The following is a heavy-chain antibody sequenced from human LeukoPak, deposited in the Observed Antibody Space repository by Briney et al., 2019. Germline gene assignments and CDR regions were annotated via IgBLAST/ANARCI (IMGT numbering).Heavy chain of an antibody. CDR3: ARGVQGHYYDSSGPTDDYFDY. CDR1: GFTFSSYW. D-gene: IGHD3-22*01. Sequence: GGSLRLSCAASGFTFSSYWMHWVRQTPGKGLVWVSHINSDGSRTSYADSVKGRFTISRDNAKNTLSLQTNSLRAEDTAVYYCARGVQGHYYDSSGPTDDYFDYWGQGTLVTVSS. V-gene: IGHV3-74*01. J-gene: IGHJ4*02. CDR2: INSDGSRT.